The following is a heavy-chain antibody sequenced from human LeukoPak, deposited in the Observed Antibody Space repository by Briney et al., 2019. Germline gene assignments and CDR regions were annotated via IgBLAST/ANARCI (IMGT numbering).Heavy chain of an antibody. CDR3: ATRGITVVNPHRTFDY. Sequence: ASVKVSCKVSGYTLTELSMHWGRQAPGKGLEWMGGFDPEDGETIYAQKFQGRVTMTEDTSTDTAYMELSSLRSEDTAVYYCATRGITVVNPHRTFDYWGQGTLVTVSS. J-gene: IGHJ4*02. CDR2: FDPEDGET. V-gene: IGHV1-24*01. D-gene: IGHD4-23*01. CDR1: GYTLTELS.